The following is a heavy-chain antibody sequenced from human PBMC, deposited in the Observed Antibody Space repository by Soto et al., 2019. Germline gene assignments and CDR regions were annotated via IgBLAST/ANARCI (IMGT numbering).Heavy chain of an antibody. CDR1: GYTFINYY. CDR3: VREASMSYVFDY. D-gene: IGHD2-2*01. V-gene: IGHV1-46*01. CDR2: ISPSDGAT. J-gene: IGHJ4*02. Sequence: QVQLVQSGAEVKKPGASVEVSCKASGYTFINYYMHWVRQAPAEGLEWMGTISPSDGATIYAQRVQGRVTMTRDMSPTTVYMALSSLRSEDTAVYYCVREASMSYVFDYWGQGALVAVSS.